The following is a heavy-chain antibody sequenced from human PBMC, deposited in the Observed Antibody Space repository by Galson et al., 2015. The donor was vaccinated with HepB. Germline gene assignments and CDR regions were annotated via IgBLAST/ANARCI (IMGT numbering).Heavy chain of an antibody. J-gene: IGHJ4*02. CDR3: AKARSQWLRPYYFDY. CDR1: GFTFSSYA. V-gene: IGHV3-23*01. D-gene: IGHD6-19*01. CDR2: ISGSGGNT. Sequence: SLRLSCAAPGFTFSSYAMSWVRQAPGKGLEWFSTISGSGGNTYYADSVTGRFTISRDKSKNTLYLQMNSLRAEDTAIYYCAKARSQWLRPYYFDYWGQGTLVTVSS.